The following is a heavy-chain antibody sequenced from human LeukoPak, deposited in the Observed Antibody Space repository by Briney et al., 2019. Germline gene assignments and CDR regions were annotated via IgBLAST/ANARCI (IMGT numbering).Heavy chain of an antibody. CDR1: GFTFSSFW. CDR2: IRQDGSEK. V-gene: IGHV3-7*03. CDR3: ASPAEGY. Sequence: GGSLRLSCAASGFTFSSFWMSWVRQAPGKGLEWVANIRQDGSEKYYVDSVKGRFTISRDNAQSSLYLQMNSLRVEGTAVYYCASPAEGYWGQGTLVTVSS. J-gene: IGHJ4*02.